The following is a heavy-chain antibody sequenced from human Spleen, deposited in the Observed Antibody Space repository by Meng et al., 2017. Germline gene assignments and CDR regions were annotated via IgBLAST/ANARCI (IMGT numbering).Heavy chain of an antibody. D-gene: IGHD5-24*01. Sequence: QKWVVGLVVAVDSLAPPWCVYVGSFIGSCCSSLRQPPGKALEWSGEIIPGVSTNYNPSLEGRAIIAVDTSQNNHSLKLSSVTAADSAVYYIAGGPSTMAHDFDYWGQGTLVTVSS. CDR1: VGSFIGSC. J-gene: IGHJ4*02. CDR3: AGGPSTMAHDFDY. V-gene: IGHV4-34*01. CDR2: IIPGVST.